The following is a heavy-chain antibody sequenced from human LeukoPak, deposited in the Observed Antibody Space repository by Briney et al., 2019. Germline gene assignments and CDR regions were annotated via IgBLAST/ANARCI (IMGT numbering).Heavy chain of an antibody. V-gene: IGHV1-69*13. CDR2: IIPGFGTA. CDR1: GGTFSSYV. CDR3: VREPEPAITMVRGEVFDI. D-gene: IGHD3-10*01. Sequence: SVKVSCKASGGTFSSYVISWVRQAPGQGLEWMGGIIPGFGTANYAQKFQGTVTITADVSATTVYMVLNSLRSEDTAVYYCVREPEPAITMVRGEVFDIWGQGTMVIVSS. J-gene: IGHJ3*02.